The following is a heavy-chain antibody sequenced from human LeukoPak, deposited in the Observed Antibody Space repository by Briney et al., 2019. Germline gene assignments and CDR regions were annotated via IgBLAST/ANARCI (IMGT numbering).Heavy chain of an antibody. D-gene: IGHD4-11*01. V-gene: IGHV1-8*01. CDR1: GYTCTSYD. Sequence: ASVKVSCKASGYTCTSYDINWVRQATGQGLEWMGWMNPNSGNTGYAQKFQGRVTMTRNTSISTAYMELSSLRSEDTAVYYCARFGSNYYYYYGMDVWGQGTTVTVSS. J-gene: IGHJ6*02. CDR3: ARFGSNYYYYYGMDV. CDR2: MNPNSGNT.